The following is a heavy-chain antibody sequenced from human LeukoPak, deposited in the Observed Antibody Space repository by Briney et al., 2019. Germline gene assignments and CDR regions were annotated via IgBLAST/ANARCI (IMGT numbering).Heavy chain of an antibody. CDR3: ARSFMREALGY. D-gene: IGHD1-26*01. J-gene: IGHJ4*02. Sequence: PSETLSLTCTVSGGSIGGWYWSWIRQPPGKGLEWIGYIYGSGYTNYNPSLKSRVTISVDTSKNQFSLKLSSVTAADTAVYYCARSFMREALGYWGQGTLVTVSS. CDR1: GGSIGGWY. CDR2: IYGSGYT. V-gene: IGHV4-59*01.